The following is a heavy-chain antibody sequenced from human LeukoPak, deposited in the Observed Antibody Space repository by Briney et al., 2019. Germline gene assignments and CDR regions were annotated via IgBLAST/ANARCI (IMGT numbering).Heavy chain of an antibody. D-gene: IGHD3/OR15-3a*01. CDR1: GFTFSNCW. Sequence: PGGSLRLSCAASGFTFSNCWLTWVRQAPGKGLEWVANIKKDGSAKYYMDSVKGRFTISRDNAKNSLYLQMNSLRPEDTAVYYCAVEVGLPATGGNYWGQGTLVTVSS. V-gene: IGHV3-7*01. J-gene: IGHJ4*02. CDR3: AVEVGLPATGGNY. CDR2: IKKDGSAK.